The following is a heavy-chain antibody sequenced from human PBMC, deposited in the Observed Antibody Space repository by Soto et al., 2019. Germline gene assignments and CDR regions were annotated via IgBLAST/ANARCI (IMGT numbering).Heavy chain of an antibody. V-gene: IGHV3-30*18. D-gene: IGHD2-2*01. CDR1: GFTFSSYG. CDR2: ISYDGSNK. Sequence: GGSLRLSCAASGFTFSSYGMHWVRQAPGKGLEWVAVISYDGSNKYYADSVKGRFTISRDNSKNTLYLQMNSLRAEDSAVYYCAKDGHCSSTSCYDHYYYGMDVWGQGTTVTVSS. CDR3: AKDGHCSSTSCYDHYYYGMDV. J-gene: IGHJ6*02.